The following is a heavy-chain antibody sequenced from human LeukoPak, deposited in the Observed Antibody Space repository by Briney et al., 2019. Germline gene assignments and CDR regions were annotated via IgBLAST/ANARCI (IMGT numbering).Heavy chain of an antibody. CDR2: YSGNT. V-gene: IGHV4-39*01. J-gene: IGHJ3*02. D-gene: IGHD4-23*01. CDR1: GGAISSGYYY. CDR3: ARRGVVTPPVADAFDI. Sequence: SETLSLIHTVSGGAISSGYYYWAWIRQPPGKGLEWIGSYSGNTYYNPSLKSRVTISVDTSKNQFSLNLSSVTAADTAVYYCARRGVVTPPVADAFDIWGQGTMFTVSS.